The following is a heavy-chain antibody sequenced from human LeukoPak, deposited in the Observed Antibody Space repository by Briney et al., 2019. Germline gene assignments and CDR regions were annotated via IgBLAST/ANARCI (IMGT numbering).Heavy chain of an antibody. CDR1: GYTVTSYA. CDR2: INAGNGNT. Sequence: ASVKVSCKASGYTVTSYAMHWVRQAPGQRLEWMGWINAGNGNTKYSQKFQGRVTITRDTSASTAYMELSSLRSEDTAVYYCARECSSASCGDYWGQGTLVTVSS. J-gene: IGHJ4*02. V-gene: IGHV1-3*01. D-gene: IGHD2-2*01. CDR3: ARECSSASCGDY.